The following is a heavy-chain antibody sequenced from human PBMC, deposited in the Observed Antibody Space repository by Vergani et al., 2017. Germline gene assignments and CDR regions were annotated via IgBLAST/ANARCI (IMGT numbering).Heavy chain of an antibody. Sequence: VQLVESGGGLVQPGGSLRLSCAASGFTFSDYYMTWIRQTPGKGLEWLAHISDGGETKMYAESLKGRCTVSRDNTKNLLILQMKTLKVDDTATYYCGRKQSPASLMDKPIDIWGQGTLVTVSS. CDR2: ISDGGETK. D-gene: IGHD1/OR15-1a*01. CDR1: GFTFSDYY. V-gene: IGHV3-11*01. J-gene: IGHJ5*02. CDR3: GRKQSPASLMDKPIDI.